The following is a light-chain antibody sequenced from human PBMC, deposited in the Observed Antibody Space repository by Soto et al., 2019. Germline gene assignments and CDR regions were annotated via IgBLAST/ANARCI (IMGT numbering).Light chain of an antibody. V-gene: IGKV4-1*01. CDR3: QQYYSPPLT. CDR1: QSVLYSSNNKNY. Sequence: DIVMTQSPDSLAVSLGERATINCKSSQSVLYSSNNKNYVAWYQQRPGQPPKLLIYWTSIRESGVPDRFSGXXXGXXXXXXXXXLXAEDVXXYFCQQYYSPPLTFGGGTKVEIK. J-gene: IGKJ4*01. CDR2: WTS.